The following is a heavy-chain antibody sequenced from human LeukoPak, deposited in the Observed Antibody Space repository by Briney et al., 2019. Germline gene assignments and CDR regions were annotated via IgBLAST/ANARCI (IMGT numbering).Heavy chain of an antibody. CDR3: AKDLSSGYLGFDY. J-gene: IGHJ4*02. CDR1: GFTFSSYG. Sequence: GGSLRLSCAASGFTFSSYGMQWVRQAPGKGLEWVAVIWNDGSEKYYEDSVKGRFTISRDNSKNMLYLQMNSLRAEDTALYYCAKDLSSGYLGFDYWGQGTLVTVS. D-gene: IGHD3-22*01. V-gene: IGHV3-33*06. CDR2: IWNDGSEK.